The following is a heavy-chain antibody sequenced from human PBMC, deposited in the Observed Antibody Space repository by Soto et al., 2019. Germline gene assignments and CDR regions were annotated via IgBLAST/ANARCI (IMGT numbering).Heavy chain of an antibody. CDR2: ITASNGNT. V-gene: IGHV1-18*01. D-gene: IGHD3-22*01. CDR1: GYSFSFYG. Sequence: ASVKVSCKASGYSFSFYGINWVRQAPGQGLEWMGWITASNGNTYYAQKLQGRVTMTTDTSTSTAYMELRSLRSDDTAVYYCAREVVDYWGCFDYWGQGTLVTVS. J-gene: IGHJ4*02. CDR3: AREVVDYWGCFDY.